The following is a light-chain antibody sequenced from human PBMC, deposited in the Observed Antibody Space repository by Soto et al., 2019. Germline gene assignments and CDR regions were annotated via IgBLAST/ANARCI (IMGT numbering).Light chain of an antibody. CDR3: AAWDGSLSGRFV. Sequence: QAVVTQTPSASGTPGQRVTISCSGSSSNIGTNYVNWYQHLPGAAPKLLIYGDDQRPAGVPDRFSGSKSGTSASLAISGLRSEDEADYFCAAWDGSLSGRFVFGTGTKLTVL. J-gene: IGLJ1*01. CDR2: GDD. V-gene: IGLV1-47*02. CDR1: SSNIGTNY.